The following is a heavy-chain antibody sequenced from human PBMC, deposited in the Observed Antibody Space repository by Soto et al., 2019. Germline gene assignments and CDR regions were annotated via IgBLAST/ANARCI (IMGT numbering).Heavy chain of an antibody. Sequence: VQLVESGGVLIQPGGSLKLSCAASGFTVGNNYMSWVRQAPGKGLEWVSLIYSTGTTKYADSVKGRFTVSRDNAKNTLYLQMNRRRAEDTAVYYCAKDGRGSGSHYNSFGYWGQGTLVTVSS. CDR2: IYSTGTT. V-gene: IGHV3-53*01. CDR3: AKDGRGSGSHYNSFGY. J-gene: IGHJ4*02. D-gene: IGHD3-10*01. CDR1: GFTVGNNY.